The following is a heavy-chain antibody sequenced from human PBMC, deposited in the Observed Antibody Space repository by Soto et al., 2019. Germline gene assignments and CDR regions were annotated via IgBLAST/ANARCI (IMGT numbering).Heavy chain of an antibody. J-gene: IGHJ4*02. CDR3: ARGILWFVVTYLDY. D-gene: IGHD3-10*01. Sequence: QVQLQEPGPGLVKPSQTLSLTCTVSGGSINSGGYYWSWIRQHPGEGLEYIGYISYSGDTYYNPSLRSRTSMHVDTSSNYFFLRLASVTAADTAVYYCARGILWFVVTYLDYWGQGAHVTVSS. CDR2: ISYSGDT. CDR1: GGSINSGGYY. V-gene: IGHV4-31*03.